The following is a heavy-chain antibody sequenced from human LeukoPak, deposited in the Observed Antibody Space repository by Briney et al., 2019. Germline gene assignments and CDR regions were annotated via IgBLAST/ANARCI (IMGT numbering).Heavy chain of an antibody. Sequence: GESLKISCKGSGYSFTSYWIGWVRQMPGKGLEWMGIIYPGDSDTRYSPSFQGQVTISADKSISTAYLQWSSLKASDTAMYYCARQFHYYDSSGTNAFDILGQGTKGTVS. CDR3: ARQFHYYDSSGTNAFDI. J-gene: IGHJ3*02. CDR2: IYPGDSDT. V-gene: IGHV5-51*01. D-gene: IGHD3-22*01. CDR1: GYSFTSYW.